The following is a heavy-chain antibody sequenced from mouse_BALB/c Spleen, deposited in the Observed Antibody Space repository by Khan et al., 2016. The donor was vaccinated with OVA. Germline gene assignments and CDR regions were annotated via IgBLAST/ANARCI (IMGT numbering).Heavy chain of an antibody. Sequence: VQLQQSGTEFVKPGASVRLSCTASDFNIKNTYIHWVKQRPEQRLEWIGRIDPANGNTKYDPRFQGKASITSDTSSNSAYLQLSSLTSEDTAVYYCAHSLLLYAMDYWGQGTSVTVSS. V-gene: IGHV14-3*02. D-gene: IGHD1-2*01. CDR1: DFNIKNTY. J-gene: IGHJ4*01. CDR2: IDPANGNT. CDR3: AHSLLLYAMDY.